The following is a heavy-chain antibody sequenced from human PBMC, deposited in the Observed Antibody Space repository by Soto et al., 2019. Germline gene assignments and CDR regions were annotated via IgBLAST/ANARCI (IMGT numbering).Heavy chain of an antibody. CDR1: GFTVSSNY. CDR3: ARANHCSGGSCYSNVIDY. V-gene: IGHV3-53*01. D-gene: IGHD2-15*01. Sequence: GGSLRLSCAASGFTVSSNYMSWVRQAPGKGLEWVSVIYSGGSTYYADSVKGRFTISRDNSKNTLYLQMNSLRAEDTAVYYCARANHCSGGSCYSNVIDYWGQGTLVTVSS. J-gene: IGHJ4*02. CDR2: IYSGGST.